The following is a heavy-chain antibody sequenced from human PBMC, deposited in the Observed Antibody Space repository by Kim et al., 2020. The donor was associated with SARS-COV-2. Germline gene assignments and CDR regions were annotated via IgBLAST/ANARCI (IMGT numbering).Heavy chain of an antibody. CDR2: IIPIFSTA. D-gene: IGHD4-17*01. CDR1: GGTFSSYA. J-gene: IGHJ3*02. Sequence: SVKVSCKASGGTFSSYAISWVRQAPGQGLEWMGGIIPIFSTANYAQKFQGRVTITADESTSTAYMELSSLRSEDTAVYYCARGMDGDYYAFDIWGQGTMVTVSS. V-gene: IGHV1-69*13. CDR3: ARGMDGDYYAFDI.